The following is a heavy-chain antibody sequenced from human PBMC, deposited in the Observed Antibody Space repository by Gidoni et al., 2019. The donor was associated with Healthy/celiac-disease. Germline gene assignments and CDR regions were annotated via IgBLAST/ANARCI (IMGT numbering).Heavy chain of an antibody. CDR2: ISYDGSNK. D-gene: IGHD3-22*01. Sequence: QVQLVESGGGVVQPGRSLRLSCAASGFTFSRYAMHWVRQSPGKGLEWVAVISYDGSNKYYADSVKGRFTISRDNSKNTLYLQMNSLRAEDTAVYYCVTADSSGYYSTFFDYWGQGTLVTVSS. CDR3: VTADSSGYYSTFFDY. V-gene: IGHV3-30*04. CDR1: GFTFSRYA. J-gene: IGHJ4*02.